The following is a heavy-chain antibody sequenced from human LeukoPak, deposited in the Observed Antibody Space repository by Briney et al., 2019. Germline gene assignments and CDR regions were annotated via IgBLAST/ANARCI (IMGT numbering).Heavy chain of an antibody. Sequence: GGSLRLSCAASGFTFSDCYMSWIRQAPGKGLEWVSYISSSGSTIYYADSVKGRFTISRDNAKNSLYLQMNSLRAEDTAVYYCARSLRYSYGSGYYFDYWGQGTLVTVSS. CDR3: ARSLRYSYGSGYYFDY. J-gene: IGHJ4*02. D-gene: IGHD5-18*01. CDR1: GFTFSDCY. CDR2: ISSSGSTI. V-gene: IGHV3-11*04.